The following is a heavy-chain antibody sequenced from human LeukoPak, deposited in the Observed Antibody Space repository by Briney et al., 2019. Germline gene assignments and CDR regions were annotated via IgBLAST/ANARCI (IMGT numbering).Heavy chain of an antibody. CDR1: GFTFSSYS. D-gene: IGHD6-6*01. CDR3: ARGSSSSSLPADY. CDR2: ISSSSSYI. Sequence: PGGSLRLSCAASGFTFSSYSMNWVRQAPGKGLEWVSSISSSSSYIYYADSVKGRFTISRDNAKNSLYLQMNSLRAEDMAVYYCARGSSSSSLPADYWGQGTLVTVSS. V-gene: IGHV3-21*01. J-gene: IGHJ4*02.